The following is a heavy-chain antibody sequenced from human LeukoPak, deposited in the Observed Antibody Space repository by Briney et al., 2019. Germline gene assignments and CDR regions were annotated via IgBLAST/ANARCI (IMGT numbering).Heavy chain of an antibody. CDR3: ARAMFDSGSSTANSGYYYYGMDV. V-gene: IGHV1-69*13. Sequence: SVKVSCKASGYTFTEYYLHWVRQAPGQGLEWMGGIIPIFGTANYAQKFQGRVTITADESTSTVYMELSSLRSDDTAVYYCARAMFDSGSSTANSGYYYYGMDVWGQGTTVTVSS. CDR1: GYTFTEYY. J-gene: IGHJ6*02. CDR2: IIPIFGTA. D-gene: IGHD3-10*01.